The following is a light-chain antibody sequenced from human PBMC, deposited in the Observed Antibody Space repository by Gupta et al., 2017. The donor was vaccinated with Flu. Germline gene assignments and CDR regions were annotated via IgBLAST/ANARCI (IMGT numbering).Light chain of an antibody. CDR3: QQRISWPIT. V-gene: IGKV3-11*01. J-gene: IGKJ5*01. CDR1: QSVANY. Sequence: EIVLTQSPATLSLSLGERATLSCRASQSVANYLAWYQQKPGQAPRLLISDASNRATAIPARFSGSGSGTDFTLTINSLQPEDFAVYYCQQRISWPITFGQGTRLEIK. CDR2: DAS.